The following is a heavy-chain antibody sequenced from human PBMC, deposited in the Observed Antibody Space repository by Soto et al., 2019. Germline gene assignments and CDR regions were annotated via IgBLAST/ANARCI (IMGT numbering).Heavy chain of an antibody. CDR3: AVKLRYSHGGSGFVY. D-gene: IGHD5-18*01. V-gene: IGHV2-5*01. CDR2: IYWNDDK. J-gene: IGHJ4*02. CDR1: GFSLTTSGVG. Sequence: QITLEESGPTLVKPTQTLTLTCTFSGFSLTTSGVGVGWIRHPPGKALEWLALIYWNDDKAYSPSVKSRLTLANDISEKQGVLTMTNMDTVDTASYYCAVKLRYSHGGSGFVYFGQGTEVTVSS.